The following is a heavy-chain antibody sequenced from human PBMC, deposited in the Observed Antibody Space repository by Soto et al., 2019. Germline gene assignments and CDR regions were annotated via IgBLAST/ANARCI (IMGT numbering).Heavy chain of an antibody. CDR3: ARPSGSYGDYAWSLKY. J-gene: IGHJ4*02. CDR2: ISAYSGDT. CDR1: GYPFTGYS. V-gene: IGHV1-18*01. Sequence: QIQLVQSGAEVKKPGASVKVSCKASGYPFTGYSVGWVRQAPGQGPEWMGWISAYSGDTYYAQRFQDRLTMTTDASTSTAYMDLRSLRSDDTAVYNCARPSGSYGDYAWSLKYWGQGTLVTVSS. D-gene: IGHD4-17*01.